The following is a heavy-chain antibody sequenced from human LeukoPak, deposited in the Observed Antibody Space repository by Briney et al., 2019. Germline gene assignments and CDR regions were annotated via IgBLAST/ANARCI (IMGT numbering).Heavy chain of an antibody. V-gene: IGHV3-23*01. Sequence: GGSLRLSCAASGFTFSTYAMTWVRQAPGKGLEWVSGISSRSSNTYYADSVKGRFTISRDNSKNTLYLQMNSLRAEDTALYFCAKDIKGVGYYYGSSGSGVSSGLWGQGTLVTVSS. CDR1: GFTFSTYA. CDR2: ISSRSSNT. CDR3: AKDIKGVGYYYGSSGSGVSSGL. J-gene: IGHJ4*02. D-gene: IGHD3-22*01.